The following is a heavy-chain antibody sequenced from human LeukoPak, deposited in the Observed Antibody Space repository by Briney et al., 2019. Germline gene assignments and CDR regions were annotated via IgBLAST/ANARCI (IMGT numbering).Heavy chain of an antibody. CDR2: IYDSGST. V-gene: IGHV4-31*03. J-gene: IGHJ3*02. Sequence: PSETLSLTCTVSGGSISSGGYYWSWIRQHPGKGLEWIGYIYDSGSTYYNPSLKSRVTISVDTSKNQFSLKLSSVTAADTAVYYCARAGYSSGWRDAFDIWGQGTMVTVSS. CDR3: ARAGYSSGWRDAFDI. D-gene: IGHD6-19*01. CDR1: GGSISSGGYY.